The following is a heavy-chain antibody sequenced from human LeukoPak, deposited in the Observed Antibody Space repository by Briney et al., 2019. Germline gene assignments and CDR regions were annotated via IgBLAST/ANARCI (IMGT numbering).Heavy chain of an antibody. CDR2: ISSSSSYI. J-gene: IGHJ4*02. CDR3: ARSPNGGYPPDY. CDR1: GFTFSSCS. Sequence: GGSLRLSCAASGFTFSSCSMNWVRQAPGKGLEWVSSISSSSSYIYYADSVKGRLTISRDNAKNSLYLQMNSLRGEDTAVYYCARSPNGGYPPDYWGQGTLVTVSS. V-gene: IGHV3-21*01. D-gene: IGHD4-17*01.